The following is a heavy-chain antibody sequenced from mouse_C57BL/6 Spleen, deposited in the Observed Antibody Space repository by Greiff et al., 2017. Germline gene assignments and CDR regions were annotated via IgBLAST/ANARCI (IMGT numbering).Heavy chain of an antibody. Sequence: VQLQQSGPELVKPGASVKISCKASGYTFTDYYMNWVKQSHGKSLEWIGDINPNNGGTSYNQKFKGKATLTVDKSSSTAYMELRSLTSEDSAVYYCPRSPKPTGWYFDVWGTGTTVTVSS. D-gene: IGHD5-1*01. V-gene: IGHV1-26*01. CDR1: GYTFTDYY. CDR3: PRSPKPTGWYFDV. J-gene: IGHJ1*03. CDR2: INPNNGGT.